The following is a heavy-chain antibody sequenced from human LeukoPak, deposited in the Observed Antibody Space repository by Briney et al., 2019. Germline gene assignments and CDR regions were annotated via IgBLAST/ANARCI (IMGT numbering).Heavy chain of an antibody. V-gene: IGHV3-11*04. CDR1: GLSLKDYE. CDR2: ISSSGRTI. CDR3: AKDQKAVAGHGSDFDY. D-gene: IGHD6-19*01. J-gene: IGHJ4*02. Sequence: GGSLRLSCAASGLSLKDYEMTWVRQAPGKGREWVSYISSSGRTIYYADYVKGRFTISRDNSKNTLYLQMNRLRAEDTAVYYCAKDQKAVAGHGSDFDYWGQGTLVTVSS.